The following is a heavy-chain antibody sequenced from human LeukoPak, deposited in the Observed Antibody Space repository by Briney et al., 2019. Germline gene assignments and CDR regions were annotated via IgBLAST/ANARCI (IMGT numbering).Heavy chain of an antibody. V-gene: IGHV3-15*01. J-gene: IGHJ5*02. CDR1: GFTFSNAW. Sequence: GGSLRLSCAASGFTFSNAWMSWVRQAPGKGLEWVGRIKSKTDGGTTDYAAPVKGRFTISRDDSKNTLYLQMNSLKTEDTAVYYCTTERAVTTLERWFDPWGQGTLVTVSS. D-gene: IGHD4-17*01. CDR3: TTERAVTTLERWFDP. CDR2: IKSKTDGGTT.